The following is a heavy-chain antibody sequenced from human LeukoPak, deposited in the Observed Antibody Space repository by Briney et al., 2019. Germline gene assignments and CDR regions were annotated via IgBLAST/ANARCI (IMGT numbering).Heavy chain of an antibody. CDR2: VSSDGTT. CDR3: ARLDCFVEGCYNH. J-gene: IGHJ4*02. D-gene: IGHD2-15*01. Sequence: SETLSLTCSVSGDSVTSSYWNWTRQPPGKGLEWIGYVSSDGTTNFTPSLRSRLIMSVDTAKNDTSLILTSVTGADTAIYYCARLDCFVEGCYNHWGRGTLVTVSS. CDR1: GDSVTSSY. V-gene: IGHV4-59*08.